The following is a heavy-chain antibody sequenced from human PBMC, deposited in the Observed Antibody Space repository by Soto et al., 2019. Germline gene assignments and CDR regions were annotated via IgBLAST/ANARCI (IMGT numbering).Heavy chain of an antibody. D-gene: IGHD2-15*01. CDR3: ARDLVYCSGGSYYPDAFDI. J-gene: IGHJ3*02. CDR2: INAGNGNT. Sequence: QVQLVQSGAEVKKPGASVKVSCKASGYTFTSYAMHWVRQAPGQRLEWMGWINAGNGNTKYSQKFQGRVTITRDTSASTAYIELSSLRSEDTEVYYCARDLVYCSGGSYYPDAFDIWGQGTMVTVSS. CDR1: GYTFTSYA. V-gene: IGHV1-3*01.